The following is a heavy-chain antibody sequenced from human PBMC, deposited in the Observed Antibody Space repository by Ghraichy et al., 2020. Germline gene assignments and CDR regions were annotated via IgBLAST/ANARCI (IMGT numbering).Heavy chain of an antibody. Sequence: SVKVSCKASGGTFSSYAISWVRQAPGQGLEWMGGIIPIFGTANYAQKFQGRVTITADESTSTAYMELSSLRSEDTAVYYCARVAGFWSGSRANTADYYYYGMDVWGQGTTVTVSS. D-gene: IGHD3-3*01. CDR2: IIPIFGTA. V-gene: IGHV1-69*13. J-gene: IGHJ6*02. CDR1: GGTFSSYA. CDR3: ARVAGFWSGSRANTADYYYYGMDV.